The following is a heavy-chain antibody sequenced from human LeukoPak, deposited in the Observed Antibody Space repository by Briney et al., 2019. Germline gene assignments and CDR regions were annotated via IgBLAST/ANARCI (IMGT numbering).Heavy chain of an antibody. CDR3: ARSYSSSWSNYYYYGMDV. Sequence: SETLSLTCTVSGGSISSYYWSWIRQPPGKGLEWIGYIYYSGSTNYSPSLKSRVTISVDTSKNQFSLKLSSVTAADTAVYYCARSYSSSWSNYYYYGMDVWGQGTTVTVSS. J-gene: IGHJ6*02. CDR1: GGSISSYY. V-gene: IGHV4-59*01. D-gene: IGHD6-13*01. CDR2: IYYSGST.